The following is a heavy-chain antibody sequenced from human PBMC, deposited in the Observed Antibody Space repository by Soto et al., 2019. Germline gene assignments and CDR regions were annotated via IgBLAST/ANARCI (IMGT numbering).Heavy chain of an antibody. CDR2: ISAYNGNT. Sequence: QVQLVQSGAEVKKPGASVKVSCKASGYTFTSYGISWVRQAPGQGLEWMGWISAYNGNTNYAQKLQGRVTMTTDTSTRTAYMELRSLRSDDTAVYYCARDRTKYCSGGSCPGVKLHSPNYWGQGTLVIVS. V-gene: IGHV1-18*01. CDR3: ARDRTKYCSGGSCPGVKLHSPNY. CDR1: GYTFTSYG. J-gene: IGHJ4*02. D-gene: IGHD2-15*01.